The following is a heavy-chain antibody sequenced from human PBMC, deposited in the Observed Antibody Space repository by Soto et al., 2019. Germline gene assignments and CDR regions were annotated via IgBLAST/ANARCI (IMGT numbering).Heavy chain of an antibody. CDR2: ISGPGGST. V-gene: IGHV3-23*01. J-gene: IGHJ5*02. CDR3: ARDERIAVAGTDT. Sequence: EVQLLESGGGLVQPGGSLRLSCEASGFIFSNYAMTWVRQAAGKGLEWVSSISGPGGSTYYADSVQGRFTISRDNSKNPPVLQMHSLRADDTALYFCARDERIAVAGTDTWGQGILVTVTS. CDR1: GFIFSNYA. D-gene: IGHD6-19*01.